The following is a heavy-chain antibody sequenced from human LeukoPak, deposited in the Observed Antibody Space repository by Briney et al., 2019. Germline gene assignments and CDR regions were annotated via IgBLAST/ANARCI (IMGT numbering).Heavy chain of an antibody. CDR3: ARYNGDLTGGFDN. D-gene: IGHD4-17*01. CDR1: GYTFTDYY. J-gene: IGHJ4*02. CDR2: INPAGGST. Sequence: ASVKVSCKASGYTFTDYYVHWVRQAPGQGLEWMGIINPAGGSTGYAQKFQGRVTMTRDTSTSTVYMELSSLRSEDTAVYYCARYNGDLTGGFDNWGQGTLVTVSS. V-gene: IGHV1-46*01.